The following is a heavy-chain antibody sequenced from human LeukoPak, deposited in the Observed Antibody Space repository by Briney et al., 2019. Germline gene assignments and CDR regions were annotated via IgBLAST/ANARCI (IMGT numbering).Heavy chain of an antibody. Sequence: GGSLRLSCVTSGFTFSSYAFHWVRQAPGKGLEWVATMSFDVNNKYYADSVRGRFTISRDNSKNTLYLQMDSLGAEDTAVYSCARGYCTSSSCYNDYWGQGTLVTVSS. V-gene: IGHV3-30*04. J-gene: IGHJ4*02. D-gene: IGHD2-2*02. CDR3: ARGYCTSSSCYNDY. CDR2: MSFDVNNK. CDR1: GFTFSSYA.